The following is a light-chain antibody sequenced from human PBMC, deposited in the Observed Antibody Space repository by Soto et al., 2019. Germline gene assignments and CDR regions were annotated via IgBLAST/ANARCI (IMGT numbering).Light chain of an antibody. V-gene: IGLV1-44*01. J-gene: IGLJ1*01. CDR3: AAWDDSLNGFYV. CDR1: TSNIGSNA. CDR2: SNN. Sequence: QSVLTQAPSASGTPGQRVAISCSGSTSNIGSNAVNWYRQLPGTAPKLLIYSNNQRPSGVPDRFSGSKSGTSASLAISGLQSEDEADYYCAAWDDSLNGFYVFGTGTQLTVL.